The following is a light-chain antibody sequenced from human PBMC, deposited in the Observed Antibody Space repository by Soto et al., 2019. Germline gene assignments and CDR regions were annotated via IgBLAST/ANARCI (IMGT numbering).Light chain of an antibody. V-gene: IGKV1-5*01. J-gene: IGKJ1*01. CDR3: QQYNSYSF. CDR1: QSISSW. Sequence: DIQVTQSPSTLSASVGDRVTITCRASQSISSWLAWYQQKPGKAPKLLIYDASSLESGVPSTFSGSGSGTEFTLTISSLQPDDFATYYCQQYNSYSFFGQGTKVEIK. CDR2: DAS.